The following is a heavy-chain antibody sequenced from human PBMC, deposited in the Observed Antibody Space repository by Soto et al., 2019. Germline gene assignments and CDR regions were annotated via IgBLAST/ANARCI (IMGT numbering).Heavy chain of an antibody. J-gene: IGHJ6*02. Sequence: ETLSLTCTVSGGSISSSSYYWGWIRQPPGKGLERIGNVYYGGSTYYNPSLKSRVTISVETSKSQFSLKLSSVTSADTAVYYCAGGDYYHSSGYYFYYYTMDVWGQGTTVTVSS. V-gene: IGHV4-39*01. D-gene: IGHD3-22*01. CDR1: GGSISSSSYY. CDR3: AGGDYYHSSGYYFYYYTMDV. CDR2: VYYGGST.